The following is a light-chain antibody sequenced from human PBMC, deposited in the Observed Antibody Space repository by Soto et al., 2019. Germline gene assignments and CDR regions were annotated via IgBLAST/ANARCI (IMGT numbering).Light chain of an antibody. CDR2: GAS. CDR3: QQTSAFPRT. Sequence: DIQMTQSPSSVSASVGDRLTIXXRASRDISNSLAWYQQTPGKAPKLXLRGASSLHRGVPSRFSGGGAGTEFTLTISSLQPEDFATYYCQQTSAFPRTFGQGTKVDIK. J-gene: IGKJ1*01. CDR1: RDISNS. V-gene: IGKV1-12*01.